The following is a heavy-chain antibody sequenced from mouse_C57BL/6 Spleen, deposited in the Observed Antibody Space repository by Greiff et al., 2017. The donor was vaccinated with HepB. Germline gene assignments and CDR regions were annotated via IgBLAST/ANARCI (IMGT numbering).Heavy chain of an antibody. J-gene: IGHJ3*01. Sequence: QVQLQQPGAELVMPGASVKLSCKASGYTFTSYWMHWVKQRPGQGLEWIGEIDPSDSYTNYNQKFKGKSTLTVDKSSSTAYMQLSSLPSEDSAVYYWARSYYGSPFAYWGQGTLVTVTA. D-gene: IGHD1-1*01. CDR3: ARSYYGSPFAY. CDR2: IDPSDSYT. V-gene: IGHV1-69*01. CDR1: GYTFTSYW.